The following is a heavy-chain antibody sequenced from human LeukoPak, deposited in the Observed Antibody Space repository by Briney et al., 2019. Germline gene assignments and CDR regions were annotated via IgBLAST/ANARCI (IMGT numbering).Heavy chain of an antibody. Sequence: SETLPLTCTVSGCPITNYFWSWIRQPPGKGLEWIGYIYYTGSTNYNPSLKSLVTISVETSKNQFSLKLKSVTAADTAVYYCARRPASLEPNDFDSWGQGTLVTVSS. CDR2: IYYTGST. CDR1: GCPITNYF. J-gene: IGHJ5*01. D-gene: IGHD1-1*01. CDR3: ARRPASLEPNDFDS. V-gene: IGHV4-59*08.